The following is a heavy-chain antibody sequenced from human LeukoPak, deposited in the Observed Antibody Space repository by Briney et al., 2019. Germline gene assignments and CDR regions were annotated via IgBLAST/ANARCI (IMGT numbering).Heavy chain of an antibody. D-gene: IGHD4-17*01. CDR1: GFTFSDYY. V-gene: IGHV3-11*01. Sequence: PGGSLRLSCAASGFTFSDYYMNWIRQPPGKGLEWISYISSSGSTIYYADSVKGRFTVSRDNTKNSLYLQMNSLRAEDTAVYYCAAVTTQDWFDPWGQGTLVTVSS. J-gene: IGHJ5*02. CDR2: ISSSGSTI. CDR3: AAVTTQDWFDP.